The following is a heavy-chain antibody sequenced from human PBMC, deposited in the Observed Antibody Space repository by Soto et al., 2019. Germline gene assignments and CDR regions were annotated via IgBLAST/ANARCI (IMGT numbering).Heavy chain of an antibody. CDR3: TKYEGYCSSSSCKDAFDY. CDR1: GFTFVDYA. D-gene: IGHD2-2*01. V-gene: IGHV3-9*01. Sequence: EVQLVESGGGLVQPGRSLRLSCAASGFTFVDYAMHWVRQAPGQGLEWVSGISWDGGYKGYADSVKGRFTISRDNAKKSLYLEMNSLRVEDTALYYCTKYEGYCSSSSCKDAFDYWGQGTMVTVS. J-gene: IGHJ3*01. CDR2: ISWDGGYK.